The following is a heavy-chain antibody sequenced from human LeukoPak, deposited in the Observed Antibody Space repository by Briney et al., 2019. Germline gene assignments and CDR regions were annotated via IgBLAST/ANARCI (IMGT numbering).Heavy chain of an antibody. CDR1: GGSISSRSYF. CDR3: AKDMQTWPRFPDY. CDR2: IYYKGNT. V-gene: IGHV4-39*07. Sequence: PSETLSLTCTVSGGSISSRSYFWGWIRQPPGKGLEWIGSIYYKGNTYFNPSLKSRVTISEDTSKNQFSLIVNSLTAADTAVYYCAKDMQTWPRFPDYWGQGTLVTVSS. D-gene: IGHD5-12*01. J-gene: IGHJ4*02.